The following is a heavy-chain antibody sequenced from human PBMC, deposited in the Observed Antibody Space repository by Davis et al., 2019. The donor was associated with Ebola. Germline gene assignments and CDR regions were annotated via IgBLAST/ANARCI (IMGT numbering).Heavy chain of an antibody. V-gene: IGHV1-2*04. Sequence: ASVKVSCKASGYTFTGYYMHWVRPAPGQGLEWMGWINPNSGGTNYAQKFQGWVTMTRDTSISTAYMELSRLRSDDTAVYYCARDLYTGYYYYGMDVWGQGTTVTVSS. J-gene: IGHJ6*02. D-gene: IGHD2-2*02. CDR2: INPNSGGT. CDR1: GYTFTGYY. CDR3: ARDLYTGYYYYGMDV.